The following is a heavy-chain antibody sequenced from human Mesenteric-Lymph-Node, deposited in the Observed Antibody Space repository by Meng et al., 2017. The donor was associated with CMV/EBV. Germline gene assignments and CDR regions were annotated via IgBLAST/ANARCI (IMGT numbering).Heavy chain of an antibody. D-gene: IGHD6-13*01. CDR1: GFTVSSNE. V-gene: IGHV3-21*01. CDR3: ARALSSSSIPYYYYYGMDV. CDR2: ISSSSSYI. Sequence: GESLKISCAASGFTVSSNEMNWVRQAPGKGLEWVSSISSSSSYIYYADSVKGRFTISRDNAKNSPYLQMNSLRAEDTAVYYCARALSSSSIPYYYYYGMDVWGQGTTVTVSS. J-gene: IGHJ6*02.